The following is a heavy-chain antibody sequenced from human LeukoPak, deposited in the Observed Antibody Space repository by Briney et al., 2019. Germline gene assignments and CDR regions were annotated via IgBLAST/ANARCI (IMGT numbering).Heavy chain of an antibody. CDR3: ATGSYFDHNFGY. V-gene: IGHV4-39*01. Sequence: SETLSLTCTVSGGSISSSSYYWGWIRQPPGKGLEWIGSIYYSGSTYYNPSLKSRVIISVDTSKNQFSLKLSSVTAADTAVYYCATGSYFDHNFGYWGPGPPVTVSS. CDR2: IYYSGST. CDR1: GGSISSSSYY. J-gene: IGHJ4*03. D-gene: IGHD1-26*01.